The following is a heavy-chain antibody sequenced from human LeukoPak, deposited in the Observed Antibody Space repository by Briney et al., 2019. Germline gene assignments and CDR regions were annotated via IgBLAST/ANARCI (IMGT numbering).Heavy chain of an antibody. CDR1: GFTFSSYG. D-gene: IGHD4-17*01. Sequence: GGSLRLSCAASGFTFSSYGMHWVRQAPGKGLEWVAVIWYDGSNKYYADSVKGRYTISRDNSKNTLYLQMNSLRAEDTAVYYCATLDYGDYGVVDDAFDIWGQGTMVTVSS. V-gene: IGHV3-33*01. J-gene: IGHJ3*02. CDR2: IWYDGSNK. CDR3: ATLDYGDYGVVDDAFDI.